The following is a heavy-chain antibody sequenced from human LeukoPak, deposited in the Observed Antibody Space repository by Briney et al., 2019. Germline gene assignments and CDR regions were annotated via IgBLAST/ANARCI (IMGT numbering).Heavy chain of an antibody. D-gene: IGHD6-19*01. CDR2: IAYDGSYK. Sequence: GGSLRLSCAASGFTFSNYGMQWVRQAPGEGLEWVALIAYDGSYKYYADSVKGRFTISRDNSKNTLDLQMNSLRAEDTAVYYCAKDCSAWYLDCWGPGTLVTVSS. CDR3: AKDCSAWYLDC. J-gene: IGHJ4*02. CDR1: GFTFSNYG. V-gene: IGHV3-30*18.